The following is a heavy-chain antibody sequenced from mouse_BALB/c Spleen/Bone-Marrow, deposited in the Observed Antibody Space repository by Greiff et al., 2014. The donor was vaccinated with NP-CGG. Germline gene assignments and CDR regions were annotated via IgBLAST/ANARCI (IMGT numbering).Heavy chain of an antibody. CDR3: ARANYVGYYAMDY. D-gene: IGHD1-1*01. J-gene: IGHJ4*01. CDR1: GFTLSSFG. Sequence: EVKLVESGGGLVQPGGSRKLSCAASGFTLSSFGIHWVRQAPERGLEWVAYISCDSSTIHYADTVKGLYTISRDNPKNTLFLQMTSLRSEDTAMYYCARANYVGYYAMDYWGQGTSVTVSS. CDR2: ISCDSSTI. V-gene: IGHV5-17*02.